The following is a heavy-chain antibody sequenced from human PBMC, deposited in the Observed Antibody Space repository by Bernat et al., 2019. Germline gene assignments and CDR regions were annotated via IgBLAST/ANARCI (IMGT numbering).Heavy chain of an antibody. CDR1: GFTFSSYA. V-gene: IGHV3-30*04. Sequence: QVQLVESGGGVVQPGRSLRLSCAASGFTFSSYAMHWVRQAPGKGPEWVAVIPYDESNKYYADSVKGRFTISRDNSKNTLYLQMNSLRAEDTAVYYCARDFFENSSGWAAFNYWGQGTLVTVSS. D-gene: IGHD6-19*01. J-gene: IGHJ4*02. CDR2: IPYDESNK. CDR3: ARDFFENSSGWAAFNY.